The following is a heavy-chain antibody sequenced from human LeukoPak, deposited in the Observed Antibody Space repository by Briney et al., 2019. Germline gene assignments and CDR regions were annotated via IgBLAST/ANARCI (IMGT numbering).Heavy chain of an antibody. CDR3: ARDLDYGGNSSPLGD. V-gene: IGHV1-46*01. J-gene: IGHJ4*02. Sequence: ASVKVSCTASGYTFTSYFMHWVRQAPGQGLEWMGIINPTGGSTSYAQKFQGRVTMTRDTPTSTVYMELGSLRSEDTAVYYCARDLDYGGNSSPLGDWGQGTPVTVSS. CDR2: INPTGGST. CDR1: GYTFTSYF. D-gene: IGHD4-23*01.